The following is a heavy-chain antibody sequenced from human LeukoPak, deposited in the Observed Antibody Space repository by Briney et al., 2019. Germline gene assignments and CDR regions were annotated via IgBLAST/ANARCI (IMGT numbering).Heavy chain of an antibody. J-gene: IGHJ4*02. CDR3: ARGESHGSGSLDY. Sequence: PSETLSLTFAVYGGSFSGYYWSWIRQPPGKGLEWIGEINHSGSTNYNPSLKSRVTISVDTSRNQFSLKLSSVTAADTAVYYCARGESHGSGSLDYWGQGTLVTVSS. D-gene: IGHD3-10*01. CDR2: INHSGST. V-gene: IGHV4-34*01. CDR1: GGSFSGYY.